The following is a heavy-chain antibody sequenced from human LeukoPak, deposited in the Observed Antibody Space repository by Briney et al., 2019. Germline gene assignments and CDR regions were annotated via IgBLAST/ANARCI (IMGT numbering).Heavy chain of an antibody. CDR2: IYYSGST. D-gene: IGHD3-16*02. Sequence: SQTLSLTCTVSGGSITSGDYYWSWICQPPGKGLEWIGCIYYSGSTYYNPSLKSRLTISVDTSKNQFSLKLGSVTAADTAVYYCARDRYGQRIFDYWGQGTLVTVSS. CDR1: GGSITSGDYY. J-gene: IGHJ4*02. V-gene: IGHV4-30-4*01. CDR3: ARDRYGQRIFDY.